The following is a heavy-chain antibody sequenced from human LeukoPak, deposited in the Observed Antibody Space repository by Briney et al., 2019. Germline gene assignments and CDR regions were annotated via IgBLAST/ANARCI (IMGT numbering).Heavy chain of an antibody. CDR3: ARDPGASYQAY. J-gene: IGHJ4*02. V-gene: IGHV3-74*01. D-gene: IGHD1-26*01. CDR1: GFTLSNYW. Sequence: PGGSLRLSCAASGFTLSNYWMHWVRQAPGKGLVWVSGINSDGSSTIYADSVKGRFTISRDNAKNTLDLQMNSLRAEDTAVYYCARDPGASYQAYWGQGTLVTVSS. CDR2: INSDGSST.